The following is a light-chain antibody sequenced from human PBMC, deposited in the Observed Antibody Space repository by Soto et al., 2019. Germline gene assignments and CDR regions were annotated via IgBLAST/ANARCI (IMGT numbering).Light chain of an antibody. CDR1: QDIRGA. J-gene: IGKJ5*01. CDR3: QQFNTYPIT. Sequence: AIQLTQSPSSLSASVGDRVTITCRASQDIRGALAWYQQKPGKPPKLLIFDVSSLQSGVPSRFGGSGSGTDFTLTISSLQAEDFATYYCQQFNTYPITFGQGTRLEIK. CDR2: DVS. V-gene: IGKV1-13*02.